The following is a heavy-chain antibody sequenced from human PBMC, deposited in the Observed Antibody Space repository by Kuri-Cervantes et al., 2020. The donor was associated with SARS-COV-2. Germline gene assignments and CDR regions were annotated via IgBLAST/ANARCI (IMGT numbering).Heavy chain of an antibody. Sequence: SETLSLTCTVSGGSISTYYWSWFRQPPGKGLEWIGYISYSGSTNYNPSLKSRVTMSVDTSKNQFSLKLNSVTAADTAVYYCARARIVGANVDAFDIWGQGTMVTVSS. CDR2: ISYSGST. D-gene: IGHD1-26*01. V-gene: IGHV4-59*01. J-gene: IGHJ3*02. CDR3: ARARIVGANVDAFDI. CDR1: GGSISTYY.